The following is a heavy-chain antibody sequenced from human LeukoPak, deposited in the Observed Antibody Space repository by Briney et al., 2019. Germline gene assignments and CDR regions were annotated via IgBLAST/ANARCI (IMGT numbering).Heavy chain of an antibody. CDR2: IIPIFGTA. CDR1: RGTFSSYA. Sequence: EASVKVSCKASRGTFSSYAISWVRQAPGQGLEWMGRIIPIFGTANYAQKFQGRVTITTDESTSTAYMELSSLRSEDTAVYYCARGSYENWFDPWGQGTLVTVSS. V-gene: IGHV1-69*05. D-gene: IGHD5-12*01. CDR3: ARGSYENWFDP. J-gene: IGHJ5*02.